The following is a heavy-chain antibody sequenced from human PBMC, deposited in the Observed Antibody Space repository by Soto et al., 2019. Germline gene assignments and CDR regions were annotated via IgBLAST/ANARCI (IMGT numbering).Heavy chain of an antibody. V-gene: IGHV4-30-4*01. CDR2: IYYSGST. CDR3: ARDAIRNYYDFWSGYSTTSYYSYGMDV. D-gene: IGHD3-3*01. J-gene: IGHJ6*02. Sequence: ASETLSLTCTVSGGSISSGDYYWSWIRQPPGKGLEWIGYIYYSGSTYYNPSLKSRVTISVDTTKNQFSLKLSSVTAADTAVYYCARDAIRNYYDFWSGYSTTSYYSYGMDVWGQGTTVTVSS. CDR1: GGSISSGDYY.